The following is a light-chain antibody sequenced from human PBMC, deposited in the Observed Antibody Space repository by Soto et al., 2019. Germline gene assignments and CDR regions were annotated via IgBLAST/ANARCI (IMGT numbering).Light chain of an antibody. CDR2: EVT. J-gene: IGLJ1*01. V-gene: IGLV2-14*01. Sequence: QSALTQPPSASGSPGQSVTISCTGTSSDVGGYNHVSWYQQHPDKAPKLILYEVTNRPSGASDRFSGSKSGNAAFLTISGLQAEDEADYYCSSYSSSATPYVFGTGTKVTVL. CDR1: SSDVGGYNH. CDR3: SSYSSSATPYV.